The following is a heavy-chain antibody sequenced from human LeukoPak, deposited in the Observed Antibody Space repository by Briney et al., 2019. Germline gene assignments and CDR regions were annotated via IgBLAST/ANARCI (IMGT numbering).Heavy chain of an antibody. CDR3: ARSTFGEPYYFDY. V-gene: IGHV4-38-2*02. Sequence: SETLSLTCTVSGYSISSGYYWGWIRQPPGKGLEWIGSIYHSGSTYYNPSLKSRVTISVDTSKNQFSLKLSSVTAADTAVYYYARSTFGEPYYFDYWGQGTLVTVSS. J-gene: IGHJ4*02. CDR1: GYSISSGYY. CDR2: IYHSGST. D-gene: IGHD3-10*01.